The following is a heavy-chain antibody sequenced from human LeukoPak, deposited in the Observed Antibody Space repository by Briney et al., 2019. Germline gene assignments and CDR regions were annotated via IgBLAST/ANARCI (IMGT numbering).Heavy chain of an antibody. Sequence: ASVTVSCKASGYTFTGYYIHWVRQAPGQGLEWMGWINPNGGGTNYAQNFQGRVTMTRDTSISTAYMELSRLRSDDTAIYYCARENDSGWYRKAAFDYWGQGTLVTVTS. V-gene: IGHV1-2*02. CDR3: ARENDSGWYRKAAFDY. D-gene: IGHD6-19*01. CDR2: INPNGGGT. J-gene: IGHJ4*02. CDR1: GYTFTGYY.